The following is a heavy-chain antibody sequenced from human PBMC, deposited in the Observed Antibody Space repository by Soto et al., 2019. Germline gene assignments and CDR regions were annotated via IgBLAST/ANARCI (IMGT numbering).Heavy chain of an antibody. J-gene: IGHJ6*02. CDR1: GFTFSDYY. Sequence: GGSLRLSCAASGFTFSDYYMSWIRQAPGKGLEWVSYISSSGSTIYYADSVKGRFTISRDNAKNSLYLQMNSLRAEDTAVYYCARPNCSSTSCYTGGMDVWGQGTTVTVSS. CDR3: ARPNCSSTSCYTGGMDV. V-gene: IGHV3-11*01. D-gene: IGHD2-2*02. CDR2: ISSSGSTI.